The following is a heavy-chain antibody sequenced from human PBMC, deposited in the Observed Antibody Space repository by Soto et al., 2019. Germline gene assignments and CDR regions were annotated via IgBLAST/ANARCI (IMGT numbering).Heavy chain of an antibody. J-gene: IGHJ3*02. CDR2: ISSSSSYI. CDR1: GFTFSSYS. D-gene: IGHD3-9*01. CDR3: ARVTDVYDINLAFDI. Sequence: GGSLRLSCAASGFTFSSYSMNWVRQAPGKGLEWVSSISSSSSYIYYADSVKGRFTISRDNAKNSLYLQMNSLRAEDTAVYYCARVTDVYDINLAFDIWGQGTMVTVSS. V-gene: IGHV3-21*01.